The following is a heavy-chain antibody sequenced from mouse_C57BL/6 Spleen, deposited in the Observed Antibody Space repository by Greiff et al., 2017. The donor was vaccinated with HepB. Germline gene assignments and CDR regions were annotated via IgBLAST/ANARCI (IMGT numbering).Heavy chain of an antibody. Sequence: VQLQQSGAELVRPGASVTLSCKASGYTFTDYEMHWVKQTPVHGLEWIGAIGPETGGTAYNQKFQGKAIMTADKASSTAYMELRSLTSEASAVYYCTRLSKVAYWGQGTLVTVSA. CDR2: IGPETGGT. CDR1: GYTFTDYE. V-gene: IGHV1-15*01. CDR3: TRLSKVAY. J-gene: IGHJ3*01.